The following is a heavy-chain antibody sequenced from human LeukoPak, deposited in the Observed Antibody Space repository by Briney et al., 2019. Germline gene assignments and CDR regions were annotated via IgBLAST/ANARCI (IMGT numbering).Heavy chain of an antibody. V-gene: IGHV3-48*02. J-gene: IGHJ3*02. CDR3: ARVRIDYYDSSGYYYDAFDI. CDR1: GFTFTTYT. Sequence: GGSLRLSCAASGFTFTTYTMNWVRQAPGKGLEWVSYISSSTSTIYYGDSVKGRFTISRDSAKNSLYLQMNSLRDEDTAVYYCARVRIDYYDSSGYYYDAFDIWGQGTMVTVSS. D-gene: IGHD3-22*01. CDR2: ISSSTSTI.